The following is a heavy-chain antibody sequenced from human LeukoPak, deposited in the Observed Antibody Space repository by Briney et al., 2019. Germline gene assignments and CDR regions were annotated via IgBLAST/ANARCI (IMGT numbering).Heavy chain of an antibody. CDR2: IYYSGST. V-gene: IGHV4-31*03. J-gene: IGHJ5*02. D-gene: IGHD6-19*01. CDR1: GGSINSGGYY. CDR3: ARHAAVEGSSGWSPLWWFDP. Sequence: SQTLSLTCTVSGGSINSGGYYWSWIRQHPGKGLEWIGYIYYSGSTYYNPSLMSRVTISVDTSKNQFSLKLNSVTAADTAVYYCARHAAVEGSSGWSPLWWFDPWGQGTLVTVSS.